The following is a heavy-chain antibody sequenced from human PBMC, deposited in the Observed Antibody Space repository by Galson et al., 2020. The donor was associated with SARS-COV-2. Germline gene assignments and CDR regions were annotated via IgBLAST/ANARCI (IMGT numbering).Heavy chain of an antibody. D-gene: IGHD6-19*01. CDR3: ARDGQTSSGWAFDY. V-gene: IGHV3-33*01. CDR1: GFTFSSHA. CDR2: IFFDGSDK. Sequence: SCAASGFTFSSHAMHWVRQAPGKGLEWVAQIFFDGSDKYYGDSVKGRFTSSRDSSKNTVYLQMNNLRADDTAVYYCARDGQTSSGWAFDYWGQGTLVTVSS. J-gene: IGHJ4*02.